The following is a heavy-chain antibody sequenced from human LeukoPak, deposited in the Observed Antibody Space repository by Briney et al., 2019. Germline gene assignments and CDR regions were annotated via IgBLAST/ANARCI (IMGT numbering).Heavy chain of an antibody. CDR2: IYSGGST. Sequence: GGSLRLSCAASGLTVSSNYMSWVRQAPGKGLEWVSVIYSGGSTYYADSVKGRFTISRDNSKNTLYLQMNSLRAEDTAVYYCARRRAMVRGAFDIWGQGPMVTVSS. CDR1: GLTVSSNY. J-gene: IGHJ3*02. V-gene: IGHV3-53*01. D-gene: IGHD5-18*01. CDR3: ARRRAMVRGAFDI.